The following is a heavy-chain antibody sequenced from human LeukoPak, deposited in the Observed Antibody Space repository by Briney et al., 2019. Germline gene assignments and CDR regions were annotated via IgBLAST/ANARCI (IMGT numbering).Heavy chain of an antibody. V-gene: IGHV3-74*01. CDR3: ARDEDWSGYYGAFDI. D-gene: IGHD3-3*01. Sequence: GGSLLLSCAASGFTFSIYWMHWVRQAPGKVLVWVSRINSDGSSTSYADSVKGRFTISRDNAKNTLYLQMNSLRAEDTAVYYCARDEDWSGYYGAFDIWGQGTMVTVSS. CDR2: INSDGSST. CDR1: GFTFSIYW. J-gene: IGHJ3*02.